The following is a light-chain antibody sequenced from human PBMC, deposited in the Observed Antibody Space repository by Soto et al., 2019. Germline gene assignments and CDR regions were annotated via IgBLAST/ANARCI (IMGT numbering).Light chain of an antibody. CDR1: EIISSW. J-gene: IGKJ1*01. V-gene: IGKV1-39*01. Sequence: DIRITQSPSTLSASVGDRVTITCRASEIISSWLAWYQQKPGKAPKLLIYAASSLQSGVPSRFSGSESETDFNLTISSLQPEDFAHYSCQQSYSTTWTFGQGTKVDIK. CDR3: QQSYSTTWT. CDR2: AAS.